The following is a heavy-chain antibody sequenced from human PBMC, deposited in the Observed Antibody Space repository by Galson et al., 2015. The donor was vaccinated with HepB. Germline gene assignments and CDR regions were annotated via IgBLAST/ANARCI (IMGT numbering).Heavy chain of an antibody. D-gene: IGHD4-17*01. CDR3: ARGGYGAGGKHLDY. Sequence: CAISGDSVSSNSVAWNWIRQSPSRGLEWLGRAYYRSKWYIDYAPSVKSRIIINPDTSKNHFSLQLNSVAAEDTAVYYCARGGYGAGGKHLDYWGQGTLVTVSS. CDR2: AYYRSKWYI. CDR1: GDSVSSNSVA. J-gene: IGHJ4*02. V-gene: IGHV6-1*01.